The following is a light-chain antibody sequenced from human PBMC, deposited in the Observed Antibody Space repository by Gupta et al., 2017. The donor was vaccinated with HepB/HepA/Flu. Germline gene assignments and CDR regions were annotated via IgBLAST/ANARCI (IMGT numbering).Light chain of an antibody. CDR1: NIGSKN. Sequence: SYELTQPLSVSVALGQTARLTCGGNNIGSKNVHWYQQKPGRAPVLVIYRDSDRPSGIPERFSGSNSGNTATLTIGRAQAGDEADYYCQVWDSFTNVFGTGTKVTVL. V-gene: IGLV3-9*01. J-gene: IGLJ1*01. CDR2: RDS. CDR3: QVWDSFTNV.